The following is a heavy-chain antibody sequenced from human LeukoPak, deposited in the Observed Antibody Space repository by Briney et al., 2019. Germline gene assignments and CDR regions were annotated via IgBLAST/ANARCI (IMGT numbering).Heavy chain of an antibody. J-gene: IGHJ5*02. CDR1: GGSISSYY. V-gene: IGHV4-59*01. CDR2: IYYSGST. Sequence: SETLSLTCTVSGGSISSYYWSWIRQPPGKGLEWIGYIYYSGSTNYNPSLKSRVTISVDTSKNQFSLKLSSVTAADTAVYYCARVYGSGSYVSWFDPWGQGTLVTVSS. D-gene: IGHD3-10*01. CDR3: ARVYGSGSYVSWFDP.